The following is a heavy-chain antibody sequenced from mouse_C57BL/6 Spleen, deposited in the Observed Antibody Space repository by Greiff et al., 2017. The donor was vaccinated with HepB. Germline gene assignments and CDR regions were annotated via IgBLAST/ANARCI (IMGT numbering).Heavy chain of an antibody. D-gene: IGHD1-1*01. CDR1: GYTFTEYT. J-gene: IGHJ1*03. V-gene: IGHV1-62-2*01. CDR3: ARHEAYYGSSYFWYFDV. Sequence: VQLQQSGAELVKPGASVKLSCKASGYTFTEYTIHWVKQRSGQGLEWIGWFYPGSGSIKYNEKFKDKATLTADKSSSTVYMELSRLTYEDSAVYFCARHEAYYGSSYFWYFDVWGTGTTVTVSS. CDR2: FYPGSGSI.